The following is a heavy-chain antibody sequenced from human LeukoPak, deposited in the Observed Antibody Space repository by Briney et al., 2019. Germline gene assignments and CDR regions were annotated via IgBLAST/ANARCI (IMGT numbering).Heavy chain of an antibody. J-gene: IGHJ3*02. CDR1: GFTFSNYA. D-gene: IGHD5-18*01. CDR2: IRGGGAVT. Sequence: GGFLRLSCAASGFTFSNYAMNWVRQAPGKGPEWVSYIRGGGAVTHYAESVKGRFTISRDNFNNILYLQMSSLRAEDTAVYYCAKCESNYGNDALDIWGHGTMVTVSS. CDR3: AKCESNYGNDALDI. V-gene: IGHV3-23*01.